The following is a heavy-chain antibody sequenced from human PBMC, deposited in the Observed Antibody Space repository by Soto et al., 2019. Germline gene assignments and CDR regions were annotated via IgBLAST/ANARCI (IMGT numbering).Heavy chain of an antibody. CDR2: IIPIFGTA. D-gene: IGHD2-2*01. V-gene: IGHV1-69*13. CDR3: ARDRGYCSSTSCYGYYGMDV. J-gene: IGHJ6*02. CDR1: GGTFSSYA. Sequence: ASVKVSCKASGGTFSSYAISWVRQAPGQGLEWMGGIIPIFGTANYAQKFQGRVTITADESTSTAYMELSSLRSEDTAVYYCARDRGYCSSTSCYGYYGMDVWGQGTTVTVS.